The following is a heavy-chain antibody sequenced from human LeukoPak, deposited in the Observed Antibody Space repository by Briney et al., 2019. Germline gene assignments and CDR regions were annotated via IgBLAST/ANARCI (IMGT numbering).Heavy chain of an antibody. J-gene: IGHJ5*02. D-gene: IGHD3-9*01. CDR3: ARVLGDYDILTGYSTDRFDP. Sequence: GESLKISCKGSGYSFTSHWISWVRQMPGKGLEWMGRIDPSDSYTNYSPSFQGHVTISADKSISTAYLQWSSLKASDTAMYYCARVLGDYDILTGYSTDRFDPWGQGTLVTVSS. CDR2: IDPSDSYT. CDR1: GYSFTSHW. V-gene: IGHV5-10-1*01.